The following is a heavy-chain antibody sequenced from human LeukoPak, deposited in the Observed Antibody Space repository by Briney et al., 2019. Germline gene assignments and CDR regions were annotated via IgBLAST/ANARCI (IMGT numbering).Heavy chain of an antibody. V-gene: IGHV1-8*01. CDR2: MNPNSGNT. D-gene: IGHD4-23*01. Sequence: GASVKVSCKASGYTFTSYDINWVRQATGQGLEWMGWMNPNSGNTGYAQKFQGRVTITADESTSTAYMELSSLRSEDTAVYYCAREGARWSDEYFQHWGQGTLVTVSS. CDR3: AREGARWSDEYFQH. J-gene: IGHJ1*01. CDR1: GYTFTSYD.